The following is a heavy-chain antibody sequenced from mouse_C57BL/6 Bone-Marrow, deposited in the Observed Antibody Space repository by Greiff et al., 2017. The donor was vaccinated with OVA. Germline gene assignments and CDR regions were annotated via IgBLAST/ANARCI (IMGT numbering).Heavy chain of an antibody. D-gene: IGHD2-4*01. CDR3: ARKGGLRRYAMDY. CDR2: IYPGGGYT. CDR1: GYTFTNYW. J-gene: IGHJ4*01. Sequence: QVHVKQSGAELVRPGTSVKMSCKASGYTFTNYWIGWAKQRPGHGLEWIGDIYPGGGYTNYNEKFKGKATLTADKSSSAAYMQFSSLTSEDAAIYYCARKGGLRRYAMDYWGQGTSVTVSS. V-gene: IGHV1-63*01.